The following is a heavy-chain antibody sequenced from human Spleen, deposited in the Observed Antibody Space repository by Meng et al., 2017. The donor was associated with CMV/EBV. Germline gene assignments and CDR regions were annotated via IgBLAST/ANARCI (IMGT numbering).Heavy chain of an antibody. D-gene: IGHD1-26*01. J-gene: IGHJ4*02. CDR1: GFTFSSYS. CDR3: ARDGRIVGANFDY. CDR2: ISSSSSYI. V-gene: IGHV3-21*01. Sequence: GETLKISCAASGFTFSSYSMNWVRQAPGKGLEWVSSISSSSSYIYYADSVKSRFTISRDNAKNSLYLQMNSLRAEDTAVYYCARDGRIVGANFDYWGQGTRVTVSS.